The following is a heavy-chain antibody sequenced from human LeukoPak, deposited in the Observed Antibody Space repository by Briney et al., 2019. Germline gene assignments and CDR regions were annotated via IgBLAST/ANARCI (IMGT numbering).Heavy chain of an antibody. CDR3: ARWHSEAFDI. D-gene: IGHD2-21*01. CDR1: RFTFRSYS. CDR2: ISGSSSYI. Sequence: PGGSLRLSCAASRFTFRSYSMKWVRQAPGEGLEWVSSISGSSSYIYYADSVKGRFTISRDNAKNSLYLQMNSLRAEDTAVYYCARWHSEAFDIWGQGTMVTVSS. V-gene: IGHV3-21*01. J-gene: IGHJ3*02.